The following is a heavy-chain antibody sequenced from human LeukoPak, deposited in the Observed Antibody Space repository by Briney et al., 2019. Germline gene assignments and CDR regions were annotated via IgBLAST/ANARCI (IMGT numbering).Heavy chain of an antibody. D-gene: IGHD1-14*01. Sequence: PSETLSLTCTVSGGSISSSSYYWGCIRQPPGKGLECIGSIYYSGSTYYNPSLKSRVTISVDTSKNQFSLKLSSVTAADTAVYYCARDRVEMIPYNPFDYWGQGTLVTVSS. J-gene: IGHJ4*02. V-gene: IGHV4-39*07. CDR2: IYYSGST. CDR1: GGSISSSSYY. CDR3: ARDRVEMIPYNPFDY.